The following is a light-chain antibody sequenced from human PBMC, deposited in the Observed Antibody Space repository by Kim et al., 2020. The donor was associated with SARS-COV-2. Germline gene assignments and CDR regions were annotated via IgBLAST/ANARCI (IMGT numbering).Light chain of an antibody. V-gene: IGLV3-19*01. CDR2: GKN. CDR1: SRRSYY. J-gene: IGLJ2*01. CDR3: NARDNKDNVP. Sequence: VALGQTVRITCQGDSRRSYYATWYQQKQRQAPRVVVYGKNNRPSGIPDRVSGSSSGNTASLSITGTQAGDEADYYCNARDNKDNVPIGGGTQLTVL.